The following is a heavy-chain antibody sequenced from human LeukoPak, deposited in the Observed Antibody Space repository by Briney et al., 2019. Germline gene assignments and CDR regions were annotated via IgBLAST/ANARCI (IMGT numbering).Heavy chain of an antibody. D-gene: IGHD6-19*01. Sequence: PSETLSLTCTVSGGSISNYHWSWIRHPAGKGRGWNGQIHTSGSTNYNPPLKSRVTMSIDTTEDQVSLTIRSVTAADTAFYYCARRDISSGWSFDYWGQGTLVTVSS. J-gene: IGHJ4*02. CDR2: IHTSGST. CDR3: ARRDISSGWSFDY. CDR1: GGSISNYH. V-gene: IGHV4-4*07.